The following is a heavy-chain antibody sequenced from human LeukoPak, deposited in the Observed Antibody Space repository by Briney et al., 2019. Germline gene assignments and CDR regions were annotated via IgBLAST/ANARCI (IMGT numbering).Heavy chain of an antibody. J-gene: IGHJ4*02. CDR3: ARDLGRYCTDGVCYLTSPLDS. V-gene: IGHV3-74*01. D-gene: IGHD2-8*01. CDR2: INSDGRST. Sequence: GGTLRLSCAASGFTFRSYWMHWVRQAPGKGLVWGLRINSDGRSTSYADPVKGRFTISRANAKNTLYLQRNGLRAEARAVYYCARDLGRYCTDGVCYLTSPLDSWGQGTLVTVSS. CDR1: GFTFRSYW.